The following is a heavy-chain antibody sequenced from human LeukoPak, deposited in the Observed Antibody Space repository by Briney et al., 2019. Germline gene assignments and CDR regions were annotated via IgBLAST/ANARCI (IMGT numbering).Heavy chain of an antibody. CDR3: AKDRECRGGTCYSFDAFDI. CDR1: GFTFDDYA. Sequence: GGSLRLSCAASGFTFDDYAMHWVRQAPGNRQAPGKGLEWVSGISWNSNSIGYADSVKGRFTISRDNAKNSLYLQMNSLRAEDTALYYCAKDRECRGGTCYSFDAFDIWGQGTMVTVSS. D-gene: IGHD2-15*01. V-gene: IGHV3-9*01. CDR2: ISWNSNSI. J-gene: IGHJ3*02.